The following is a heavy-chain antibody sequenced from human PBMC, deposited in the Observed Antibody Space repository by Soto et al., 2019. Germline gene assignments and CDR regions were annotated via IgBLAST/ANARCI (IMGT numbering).Heavy chain of an antibody. V-gene: IGHV1-69*13. CDR1: GGTFSSYA. CDR3: ARDRNPGIAAACTLWSFRLPPFSFDY. D-gene: IGHD6-13*01. CDR2: IIPIFGTA. J-gene: IGHJ4*02. Sequence: SVKVSCKASGGTFSSYAISWVRQAPGQALESMGGIIPIFGTANYAQKFQGRVTITADESTSTAYMELSSLRSEDTAVYYCARDRNPGIAAACTLWSFRLPPFSFDYWGQGTLVTVSS.